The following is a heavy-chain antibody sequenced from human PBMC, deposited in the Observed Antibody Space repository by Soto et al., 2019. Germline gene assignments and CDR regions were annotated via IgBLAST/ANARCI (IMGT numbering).Heavy chain of an antibody. D-gene: IGHD2-21*01. Sequence: ASVKVSCKTSEYRFSSYTIHWVRQAPGQRLEWMGWIIADSGNTKYSQTFQDRPTITRDTSASTVYMDLSSLRSEDTAVYYCAKLGFCGGDPCYPLDFWGQGTKVTVSS. CDR2: IIADSGNT. CDR3: AKLGFCGGDPCYPLDF. CDR1: EYRFSSYT. V-gene: IGHV1-3*01. J-gene: IGHJ3*01.